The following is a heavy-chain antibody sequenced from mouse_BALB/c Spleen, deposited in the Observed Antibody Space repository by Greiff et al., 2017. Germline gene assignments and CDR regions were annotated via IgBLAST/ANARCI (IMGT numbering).Heavy chain of an antibody. CDR1: GFTFSDYY. CDR2: ISDGGSYT. J-gene: IGHJ3*01. CDR3: AREGYGYGFAY. Sequence: EVQGVESGGGLVKPGGSLKLSCAASGFTFSDYYIYWVRQTPEKRLEWVATISDGGSYTYYPDSVKGRFTISRDNAKNNLYLQLSSLKSEDTAMYYCAREGYGYGFAYWGQGTLVTVSA. D-gene: IGHD2-2*01. V-gene: IGHV5-4*02.